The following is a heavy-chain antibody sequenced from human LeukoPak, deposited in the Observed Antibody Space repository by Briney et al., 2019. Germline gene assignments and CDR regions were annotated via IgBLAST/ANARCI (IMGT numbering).Heavy chain of an antibody. V-gene: IGHV3-11*05. Sequence: PGGSLRLSCAASGFTFSAHYMSWIRQSPGKGLEWLSYISGNGGDTNYADSVRGRITISRDNAKNSLFLQMSSLRAEDTAIYYCARGARASDSWGQGTLVAVPS. CDR1: GFTFSAHY. CDR2: ISGNGGDT. CDR3: ARGARASDS. J-gene: IGHJ4*02.